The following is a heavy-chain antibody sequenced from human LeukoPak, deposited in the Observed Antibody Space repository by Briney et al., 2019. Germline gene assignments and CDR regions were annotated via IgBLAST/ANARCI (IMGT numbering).Heavy chain of an antibody. J-gene: IGHJ2*01. Sequence: SETLSLTCTVSGGSISSSSYYWGWIRQPPGKGLEWIGSIYYSGSTYYNPSLKSRVTISVDTSKNQFSLKLSSVTAADTAVYYCARDGYNNWYFDLWGRGTLVTVSS. D-gene: IGHD5-24*01. CDR2: IYYSGST. CDR3: ARDGYNNWYFDL. V-gene: IGHV4-39*07. CDR1: GGSISSSSYY.